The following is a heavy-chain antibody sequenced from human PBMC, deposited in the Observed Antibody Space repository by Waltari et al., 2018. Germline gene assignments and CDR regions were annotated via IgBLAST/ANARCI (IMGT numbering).Heavy chain of an antibody. J-gene: IGHJ4*02. CDR2: INYDGSQK. Sequence: EVQVVESGGGLVQPGGSLRLSCVVSDFTFSTYGMTWVRQAPGRGLEWVANINYDGSQKYYVDSVKGRFTVSRDNARNSLYLQMNSLRAEDTAVYYCATYRWLGYWGQGTLVTVSS. V-gene: IGHV3-7*03. D-gene: IGHD3-10*01. CDR1: DFTFSTYG. CDR3: ATYRWLGY.